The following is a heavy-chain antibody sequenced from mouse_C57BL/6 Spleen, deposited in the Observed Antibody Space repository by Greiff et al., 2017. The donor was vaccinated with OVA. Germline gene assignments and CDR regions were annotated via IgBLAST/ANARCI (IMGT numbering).Heavy chain of an antibody. Sequence: EVKLVESGPELVKPGASVKISCKASGYSFTGYYMNWVKQSPEKSLEWIGEINPSTGGTTYNQKFKAKATLTVDKSSSTAYMQLKSLTSEDSAVYYCARGDDGYYVNYAMDYWGQGTSGTVSS. CDR2: INPSTGGT. CDR3: ARGDDGYYVNYAMDY. D-gene: IGHD2-3*01. J-gene: IGHJ4*01. CDR1: GYSFTGYY. V-gene: IGHV1-42*01.